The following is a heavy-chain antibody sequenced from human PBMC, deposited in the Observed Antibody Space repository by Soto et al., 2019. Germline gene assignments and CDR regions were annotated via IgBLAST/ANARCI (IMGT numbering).Heavy chain of an antibody. V-gene: IGHV1-69*04. CDR1: GGTFSSYT. CDR3: ARDRCSGGSCYSNWFDP. CDR2: IIPILGIA. Sequence: SVKVSCTASGGTFSSYTISWVRQAPGQGLEWMGRIIPILGIANYAQKFQGRVTITADKSTSTAYMELSSLRSEDTAVYYCARDRCSGGSCYSNWFDPWGQGTLVTVSS. J-gene: IGHJ5*02. D-gene: IGHD2-15*01.